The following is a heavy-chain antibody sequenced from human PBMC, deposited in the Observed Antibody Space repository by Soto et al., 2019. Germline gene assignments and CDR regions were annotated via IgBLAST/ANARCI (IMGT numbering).Heavy chain of an antibody. J-gene: IGHJ5*02. D-gene: IGHD6-13*01. CDR2: IWYDGSNK. CDR3: ARDRGQQLEEDNWFDP. CDR1: GFTFSSYG. Sequence: QVQLVESGGGVVQPGRSLRLSCAASGFTFSSYGMHWVRQAPGKGLEWVAVIWYDGSNKYYADSVKGRFTISRDNSKNTLYLQMNSLRAEDTAVYYCARDRGQQLEEDNWFDPWGQGTLVTVSS. V-gene: IGHV3-33*01.